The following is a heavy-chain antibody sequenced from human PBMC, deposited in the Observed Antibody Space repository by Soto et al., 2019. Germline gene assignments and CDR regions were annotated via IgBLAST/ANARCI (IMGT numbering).Heavy chain of an antibody. CDR2: IGTAGDT. CDR3: ARDRSGLGTFDY. V-gene: IGHV3-13*01. Sequence: EVQLVESGGGLAQPGGSLRLSCAASGFTFSSYDMHWVRQATGKGLEWVSAIGTAGDTYYPGSVKGRFTISRENAKISLYLQMNSLRAEDTAVYYCARDRSGLGTFDYWGQGTLVTVSS. D-gene: IGHD3-10*01. CDR1: GFTFSSYD. J-gene: IGHJ4*02.